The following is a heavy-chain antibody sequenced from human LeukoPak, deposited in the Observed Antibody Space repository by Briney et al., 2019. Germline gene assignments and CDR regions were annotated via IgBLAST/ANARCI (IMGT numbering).Heavy chain of an antibody. V-gene: IGHV3-23*01. CDR1: GFTFSSYE. J-gene: IGHJ4*02. CDR2: ISPTGGDT. D-gene: IGHD3-10*01. Sequence: GGSLRLSCAASGFTFSSYEMNWVRQAPGRGPEWVSAISPTGGDTFYADSVKGRFTISRDNSKNTVHLQMNSLRADDTAVYYCAKGNEAYYYEYWGQGTLVTVSS. CDR3: AKGNEAYYYEY.